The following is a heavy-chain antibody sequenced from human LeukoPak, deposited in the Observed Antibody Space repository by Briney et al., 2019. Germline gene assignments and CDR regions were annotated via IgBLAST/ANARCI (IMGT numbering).Heavy chain of an antibody. CDR1: GFTFSSYA. CDR2: ISYDGSNK. V-gene: IGHV3-30*04. Sequence: GGSLRLSCAASGFTFSSYAMHWVRQAPGKGLEWVAFISYDGSNKYYVDSVKGRFTISRDNSKNTLYLQMNSLRAEDTSVFYCAKGYYYDSIASSQYYFDHWGQGTLVTVSS. CDR3: AKGYYYDSIASSQYYFDH. J-gene: IGHJ4*02. D-gene: IGHD3-22*01.